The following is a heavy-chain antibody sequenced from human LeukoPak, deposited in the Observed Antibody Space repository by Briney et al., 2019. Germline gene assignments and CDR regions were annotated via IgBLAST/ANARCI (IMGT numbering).Heavy chain of an antibody. CDR3: ARSLSPRSMDV. Sequence: SQTLSLTCTVSGGSISSGGYYWSWLRQPPGKGLEWIGYIYHSGSTYYNPSLKSRVTISVDTSKNQFSLKLSSVTAADTAVYYCARSLSPRSMDVWGQGTTVTVSS. V-gene: IGHV4-30-2*02. D-gene: IGHD3-10*01. CDR1: GGSISSGGYY. J-gene: IGHJ6*02. CDR2: IYHSGST.